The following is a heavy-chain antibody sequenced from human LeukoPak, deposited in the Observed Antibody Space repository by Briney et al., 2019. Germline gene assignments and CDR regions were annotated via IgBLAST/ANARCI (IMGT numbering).Heavy chain of an antibody. CDR3: ARRKRITIFPFDI. J-gene: IGHJ3*02. CDR1: GGSFSGYY. V-gene: IGHV4-34*01. Sequence: SETLSLTCAVYGGSFSGYYWSWIRQPPGKGLEWIGEINHSGSTNYNPSLKSRVTISVDTSKNQFSLKLSSVTAADTAVYYCARRKRITIFPFDIWGQGTMVTVSS. D-gene: IGHD3-3*01. CDR2: INHSGST.